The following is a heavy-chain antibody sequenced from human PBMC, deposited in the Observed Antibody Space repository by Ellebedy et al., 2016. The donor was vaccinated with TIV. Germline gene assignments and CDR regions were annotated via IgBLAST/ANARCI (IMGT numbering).Heavy chain of an antibody. V-gene: IGHV3-30-3*01. D-gene: IGHD3-16*01. J-gene: IGHJ3*02. Sequence: GESLKISCAASGFTFSSYAMHWVRQAPGKGLEWVAVISYDGSNKYYADSVKGRFTISRDNSKNTLYLQMNSLRAEDTAVYYCAKDGFYAAFHIWGQGTVVTVSS. CDR3: AKDGFYAAFHI. CDR1: GFTFSSYA. CDR2: ISYDGSNK.